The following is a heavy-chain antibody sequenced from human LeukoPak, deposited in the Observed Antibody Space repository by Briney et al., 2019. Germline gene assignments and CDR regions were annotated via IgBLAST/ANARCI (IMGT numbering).Heavy chain of an antibody. J-gene: IGHJ3*02. V-gene: IGHV1-69*04. CDR2: IIPILGIA. CDR3: ASADAFDI. Sequence: SVKVSFKSSGGTFSSYAISWVRQAPGQGLEWMGRIIPILGIANYAQKFQGRVTITADKSTSTAYMALSSLRSEDTAVYYCASADAFDIWGQGTMVTASS. CDR1: GGTFSSYA.